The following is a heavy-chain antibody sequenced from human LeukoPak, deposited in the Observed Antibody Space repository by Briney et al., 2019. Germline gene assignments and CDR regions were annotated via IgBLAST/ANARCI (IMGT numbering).Heavy chain of an antibody. D-gene: IGHD2-15*01. CDR1: GFTFSDYY. CDR2: VSGSDENK. J-gene: IGHJ4*02. Sequence: KSGGSLRLSCAASGFTFSDYYMTWIRQAPGQGLEWISYVSGSDENKYYAGSVRGRFAISRDSAEKSLFLQMSNVRAEDAAVYYCARAGLGGHYIDYWGQGTLVTVSS. CDR3: ARAGLGGHYIDY. V-gene: IGHV3-11*01.